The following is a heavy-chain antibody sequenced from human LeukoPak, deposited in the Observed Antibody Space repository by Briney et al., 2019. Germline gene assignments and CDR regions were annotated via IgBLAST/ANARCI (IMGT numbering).Heavy chain of an antibody. D-gene: IGHD1-20*01. CDR1: GGTFSSYA. CDR3: AIDSGIDGKTRWFDP. V-gene: IGHV1-69*05. Sequence: GASVKVSCKASGGTFSSYAISWVRQAPGQGLEWMGGIIPIFGTANYAQKLQGRVTMTTDTSTSTAYMELRSLRSDDTAVYYCAIDSGIDGKTRWFDPWGQGTLVIVS. CDR2: IIPIFGTA. J-gene: IGHJ5*02.